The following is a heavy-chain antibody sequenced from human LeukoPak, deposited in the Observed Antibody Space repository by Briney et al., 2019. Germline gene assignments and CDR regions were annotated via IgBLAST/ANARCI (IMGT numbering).Heavy chain of an antibody. Sequence: SETLSLTCSVSGGSISSGSYFWTWIRQPAGKGLEWIGRIYTSGTIYYNPSLKSRVTISIDTSKNQFSLKLRSVNAADTAVYYCARVNGRNYYFDYWGQGTLVTVSS. CDR1: GGSISSGSYF. CDR3: ARVNGRNYYFDY. CDR2: IYTSGTI. D-gene: IGHD4-23*01. J-gene: IGHJ4*02. V-gene: IGHV4-61*02.